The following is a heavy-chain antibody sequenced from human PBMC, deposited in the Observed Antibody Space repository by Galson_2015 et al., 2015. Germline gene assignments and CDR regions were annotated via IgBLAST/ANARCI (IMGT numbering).Heavy chain of an antibody. J-gene: IGHJ4*02. CDR2: ISYDGSNK. CDR3: TKHDY. D-gene: IGHD2-8*01. CDR1: GFTFSSYG. Sequence: SLRLSCAASGFTFSSYGMHWVRQAPGKGLEWVAVISYDGSNKYYADSVKGRFTISRDNSKNTLYLQMNSLRAEDTAVYYATKHDYWGQGTLVTVSS. V-gene: IGHV3-30*03.